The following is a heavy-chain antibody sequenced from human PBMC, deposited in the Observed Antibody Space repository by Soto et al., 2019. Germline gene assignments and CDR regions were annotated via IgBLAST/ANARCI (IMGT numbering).Heavy chain of an antibody. D-gene: IGHD3-3*01. CDR3: ARRSGDDFWSGFSAMDV. CDR1: GGSISSYY. CDR2: IYYSGST. Sequence: PSETLSLTCTVSGGSISSYYWSWIRQPPGKGLEWIGNIYYSGSTNYNPSLQSRVTISVDTSKNQFSLKLSSVTAADTAVYYCARRSGDDFWSGFSAMDVWGQGTTVTVSS. J-gene: IGHJ6*02. V-gene: IGHV4-59*01.